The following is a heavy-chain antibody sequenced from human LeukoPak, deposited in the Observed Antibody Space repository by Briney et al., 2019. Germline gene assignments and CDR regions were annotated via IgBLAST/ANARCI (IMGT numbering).Heavy chain of an antibody. CDR1: GFTFDDYA. Sequence: PGRSLRLSCAASGFTFDDYAMHWVRQAPGKGLEWVSGISWNSGSIGYADSVKGRFTISRDNAKNSLYLQMNSLRTEDTALYYCAKDIRGSSGWYHFDYWGQGTLVTVSS. CDR2: ISWNSGSI. V-gene: IGHV3-9*01. D-gene: IGHD6-19*01. CDR3: AKDIRGSSGWYHFDY. J-gene: IGHJ4*02.